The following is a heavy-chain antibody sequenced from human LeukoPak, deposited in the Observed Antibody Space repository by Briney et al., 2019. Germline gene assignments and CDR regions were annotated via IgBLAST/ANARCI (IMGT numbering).Heavy chain of an antibody. D-gene: IGHD3-3*01. CDR1: GFTFSSYA. J-gene: IGHJ4*02. CDR2: ISGSGGST. CDR3: APGVDAVADY. Sequence: GGSLRLSCAASGFTFSSYAMSWVRQAPGKGLEWVSAISGSGGSTYYADSVKGRFTISSDNSKNTLYLQMNTLRAEDPSVYYCAPGVDAVADYWGQGTLVTVSS. V-gene: IGHV3-23*01.